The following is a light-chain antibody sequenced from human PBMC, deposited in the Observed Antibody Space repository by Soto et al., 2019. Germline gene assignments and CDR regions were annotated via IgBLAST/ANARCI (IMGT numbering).Light chain of an antibody. Sequence: DIQMTQSPSSVSASVGDRVTITCRASQDISSWLAWYQQKPGKAPKLLIYATSSLQSGVPSRFSGSGSGPDFTLTISSLQPEDFATYYCQQANSFPITFGQGTRMEIK. CDR3: QQANSFPIT. J-gene: IGKJ5*01. V-gene: IGKV1-12*01. CDR2: ATS. CDR1: QDISSW.